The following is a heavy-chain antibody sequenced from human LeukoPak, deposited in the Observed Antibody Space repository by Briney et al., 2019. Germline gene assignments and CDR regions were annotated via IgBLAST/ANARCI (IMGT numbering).Heavy chain of an antibody. CDR3: ARGHSTGCFDY. J-gene: IGHJ4*02. D-gene: IGHD1-14*01. CDR2: INSGGSDS. V-gene: IGHV3-74*01. Sequence: GGSLRLSCAASGFAFSSYWIHWVRQPPGKGLVWVSRINSGGSDSIYADSVKGRFTISRGNAQNTVYLQMNSLRAEDTAIYYCARGHSTGCFDYWGQGTLVTVSS. CDR1: GFAFSSYW.